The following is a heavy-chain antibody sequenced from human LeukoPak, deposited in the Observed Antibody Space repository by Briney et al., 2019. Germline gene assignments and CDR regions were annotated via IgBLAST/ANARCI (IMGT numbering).Heavy chain of an antibody. Sequence: PSETLSLTCAVSDDSISNNRYFWAWIRQPPGKGLEWIGSINYSGRTYYNPSLKSRLTMSVDTAKRQFSLRLTSVTAADTAVYYCARGVNYYYYYMDVWGKGTTVTISS. CDR2: INYSGRT. J-gene: IGHJ6*03. CDR1: DDSISNNRYF. CDR3: ARGVNYYYYYMDV. V-gene: IGHV4-39*07. D-gene: IGHD4-23*01.